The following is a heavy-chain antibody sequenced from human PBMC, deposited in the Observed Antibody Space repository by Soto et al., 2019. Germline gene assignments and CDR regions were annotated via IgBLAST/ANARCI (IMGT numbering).Heavy chain of an antibody. D-gene: IGHD3-10*01. CDR1: GYTFTSYG. CDR2: ISAYNGNT. V-gene: IGHV1-18*04. J-gene: IGHJ6*02. CDR3: ARDLYRGRSYYYYYYGMDV. Sequence: ASVKLSCKASGYTFTSYGISWVRQAPGQGLEWMGWISAYNGNTNYAQKLQGRVTMTTDTSTRTAYMELRSLRSDDTAVYYCARDLYRGRSYYYYYYGMDVWGQGTKVTVS.